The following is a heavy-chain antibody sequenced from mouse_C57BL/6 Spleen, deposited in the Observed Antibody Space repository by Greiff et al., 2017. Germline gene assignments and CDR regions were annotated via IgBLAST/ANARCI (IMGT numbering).Heavy chain of an antibody. CDR2: ISSGGDYI. Sequence: EVQRVESGEGLVKPGGSLKLSCAASGFTFSSYAMSWVRQTPEKRLEWVAYISSGGDYIYYADTVKGRFTISRDNARNTLYLQMSSLKSEDTAMYYCTRGGDYYGNSWFAYWGQGTLVTVSA. V-gene: IGHV5-9-1*02. CDR1: GFTFSSYA. D-gene: IGHD2-1*01. J-gene: IGHJ3*01. CDR3: TRGGDYYGNSWFAY.